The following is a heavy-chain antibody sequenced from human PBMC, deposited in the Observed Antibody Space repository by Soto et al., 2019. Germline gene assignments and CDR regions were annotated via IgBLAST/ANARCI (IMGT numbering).Heavy chain of an antibody. V-gene: IGHV1-18*01. CDR2: ISAYNGNT. Sequence: ASVKVSCKASGYTFTSYGISWVRQAPGQGLEWMGWISAYNGNTNYAQKLQGRVTMTTDTSTSTAYMELRSLRSDDTAVYYCARDFAPQRGLYNWNYGNEGHNDYWGRGTLVTVSS. J-gene: IGHJ4*02. CDR1: GYTFTSYG. D-gene: IGHD1-7*01. CDR3: ARDFAPQRGLYNWNYGNEGHNDY.